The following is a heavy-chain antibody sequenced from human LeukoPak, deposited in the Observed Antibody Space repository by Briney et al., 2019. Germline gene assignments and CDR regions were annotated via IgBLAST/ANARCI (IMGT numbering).Heavy chain of an antibody. J-gene: IGHJ4*02. CDR3: AREYDFRVSRADD. CDR1: GFTFSSYW. Sequence: GGSLRLSCAASGFTFSSYWMSWVRQAPGRGLEWVGHINQSGSEKHFADTVEGRFTISRDKATNALLMQMNSLRAEDTAVYYCAREYDFRVSRADDWGQGTLVTVSS. D-gene: IGHD5/OR15-5a*01. CDR2: INQSGSEK. V-gene: IGHV3-7*01.